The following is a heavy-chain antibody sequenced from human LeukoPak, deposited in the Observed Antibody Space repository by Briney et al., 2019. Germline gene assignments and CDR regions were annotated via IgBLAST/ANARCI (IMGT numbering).Heavy chain of an antibody. CDR2: ISSSSGI. D-gene: IGHD4-23*01. CDR1: GFTFRTYS. J-gene: IGHJ4*02. V-gene: IGHV3-48*02. Sequence: GGSLRLSCAASGFTFRTYSMNWVRQAPGKGLEWVSYISSSSGIIYADSVKGRCTVSRDNAKNSLYLQMNSLRDDDTGVYYCAFQDGGIVYWGQGTLVTVSS. CDR3: AFQDGGIVY.